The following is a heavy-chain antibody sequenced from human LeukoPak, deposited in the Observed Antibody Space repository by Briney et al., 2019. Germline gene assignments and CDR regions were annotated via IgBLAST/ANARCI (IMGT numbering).Heavy chain of an antibody. D-gene: IGHD3-10*01. V-gene: IGHV4-61*08. CDR1: GGSISSGGYY. J-gene: IGHJ4*02. CDR3: ARARGYSASPYYFDY. Sequence: SETLSLTCTVSGGSISSGGYYWSWIRQPPGKGLEWIGYIYYSGSTNYNPSLKSRVTISVDTSKNQFSLKLSSVTAADTAVYYCARARGYSASPYYFDYWGQGTLVTVSS. CDR2: IYYSGST.